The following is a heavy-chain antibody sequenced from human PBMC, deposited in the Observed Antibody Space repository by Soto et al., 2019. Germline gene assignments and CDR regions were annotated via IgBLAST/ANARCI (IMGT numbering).Heavy chain of an antibody. V-gene: IGHV3-21*01. D-gene: IGHD3-10*01. Sequence: GGSLRLSCAASGFTFSSYSMNWVRQAPGKGLEWVSSISSSSSYIYYADSVKGRFTISRDNAKNSLYLQMNSLRAEDTAVYYCARDLRSGSGSVNWFDPWGQGTLVTVSS. CDR2: ISSSSSYI. J-gene: IGHJ5*02. CDR3: ARDLRSGSGSVNWFDP. CDR1: GFTFSSYS.